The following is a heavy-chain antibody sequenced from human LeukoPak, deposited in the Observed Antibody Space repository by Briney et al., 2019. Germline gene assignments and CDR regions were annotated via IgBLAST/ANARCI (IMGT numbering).Heavy chain of an antibody. CDR1: GYTFTDYY. Sequence: ASVKVSCKASGYTFTDYYINWVRQAPGQGLEWIGWINPNSGDTNYAQKFQDRVTMTRDTSISTAYIELNLLRSDDTAVFYCARGDYYGSSKVVAAWGQGTLVTVSS. CDR2: INPNSGDT. D-gene: IGHD3-10*01. J-gene: IGHJ5*02. CDR3: ARGDYYGSSKVVAA. V-gene: IGHV1-2*02.